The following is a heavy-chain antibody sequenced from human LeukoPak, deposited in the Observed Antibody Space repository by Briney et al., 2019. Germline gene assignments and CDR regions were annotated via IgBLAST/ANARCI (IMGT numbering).Heavy chain of an antibody. Sequence: GGSVRLSCAASGFTFSRYWTSWVRQAPGKGLEWVANIKQDGSEKYYVDSVKGRFTIYRDSAKNSLYLQMNSQRGEDTAVYYCAREGWFGELERHPVDIWGQGTMVTVSS. CDR2: IKQDGSEK. CDR1: GFTFSRYW. CDR3: AREGWFGELERHPVDI. J-gene: IGHJ3*02. V-gene: IGHV3-7*01. D-gene: IGHD3-10*01.